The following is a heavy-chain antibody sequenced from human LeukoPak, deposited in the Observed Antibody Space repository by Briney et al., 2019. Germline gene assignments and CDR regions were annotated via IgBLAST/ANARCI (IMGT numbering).Heavy chain of an antibody. CDR2: ISGSGGST. Sequence: GGSLRLSCAASGFTFSSYAMSWVRQAPGKGLEWVSGISGSGGSTYYADSVKGRFTISRDNSKNTLYLQMNSLRAEDTAVYYCAKDTTMIVVVIPDYWGQGTLVTVSS. J-gene: IGHJ4*02. D-gene: IGHD3-22*01. CDR3: AKDTTMIVVVIPDY. CDR1: GFTFSSYA. V-gene: IGHV3-23*01.